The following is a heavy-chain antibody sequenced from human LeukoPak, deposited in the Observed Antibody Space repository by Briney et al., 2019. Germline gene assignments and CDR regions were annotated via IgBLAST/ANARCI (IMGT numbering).Heavy chain of an antibody. CDR3: AKDRGGSSQLGDAFDV. V-gene: IGHV3-20*04. CDR1: GFTFDDYG. CDR2: INWNGGST. D-gene: IGHD2-15*01. Sequence: GGSLRLSCAASGFTFDDYGMNWVRQAPGKGLEWVSGINWNGGSTGYADSVKGRFTISRDNAKNSLYLQMNSLRTDDTALYYCAKDRGGSSQLGDAFDVWGQGTMVSVSS. J-gene: IGHJ3*01.